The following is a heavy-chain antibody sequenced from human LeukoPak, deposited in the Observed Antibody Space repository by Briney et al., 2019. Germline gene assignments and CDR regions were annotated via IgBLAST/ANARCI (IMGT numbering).Heavy chain of an antibody. CDR2: IIPIFGTA. J-gene: IGHJ5*02. Sequence: ASVKVSCKASGYTFTSYGISWVRRAPGQGLEWMGGIIPIFGTANYAQKFQGRVTITADESTSTAYMELSSLRSEDTAVYYCASSPVLRYFDWLNLSGGWFDPWGQGTLVTVSS. D-gene: IGHD3-9*01. V-gene: IGHV1-69*13. CDR3: ASSPVLRYFDWLNLSGGWFDP. CDR1: GYTFTSYG.